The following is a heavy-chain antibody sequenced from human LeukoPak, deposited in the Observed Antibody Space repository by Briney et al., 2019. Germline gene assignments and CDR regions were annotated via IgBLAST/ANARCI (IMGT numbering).Heavy chain of an antibody. V-gene: IGHV3-74*01. CDR1: GFTFSSYW. J-gene: IGHJ6*02. CDR2: INSDGSST. D-gene: IGHD5-12*01. Sequence: GGSLRLSCAASGFTFSSYWMHWVRQAPGKGLVWVSRINSDGSSTSYADSVKGRFTISRDNAKNTLYLQMNSLRAEDTAMYYCARGDSGYDFVLYYYGMDVWGQGTTVTVSS. CDR3: ARGDSGYDFVLYYYGMDV.